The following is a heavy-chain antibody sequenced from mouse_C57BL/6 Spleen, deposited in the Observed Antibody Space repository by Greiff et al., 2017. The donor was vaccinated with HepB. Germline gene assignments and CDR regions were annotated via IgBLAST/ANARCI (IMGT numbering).Heavy chain of an antibody. CDR3: ARTITTVVAHWYFEV. CDR2: IDPEDGET. D-gene: IGHD1-1*01. J-gene: IGHJ1*03. V-gene: IGHV14-2*01. CDR1: GFNIKDYY. Sequence: EVQLQQSGAELVKPGASVKLSCTASGFNIKDYYVHWVKQRTEQGLEWIGRIDPEDGETKYAPKFQGKATITADTSSNTAYLQLSSLTSADTAVYYCARTITTVVAHWYFEVGGTGTTVTVSS.